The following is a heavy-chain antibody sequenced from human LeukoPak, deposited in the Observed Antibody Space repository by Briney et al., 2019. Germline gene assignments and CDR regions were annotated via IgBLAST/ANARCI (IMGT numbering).Heavy chain of an antibody. Sequence: SQTLSLTCAVSGDSVSSNSGAWNWIRQSPSRGLEWLGRTYYRSKWYSDYAVSVKSRITINPDTSKNQFSLQLNSVTPEDTAVYYCASSYHAGNSLDDWGQGTLVTVSS. J-gene: IGHJ4*02. D-gene: IGHD4-23*01. CDR2: TYYRSKWYS. CDR1: GDSVSSNSGA. V-gene: IGHV6-1*01. CDR3: ASSYHAGNSLDD.